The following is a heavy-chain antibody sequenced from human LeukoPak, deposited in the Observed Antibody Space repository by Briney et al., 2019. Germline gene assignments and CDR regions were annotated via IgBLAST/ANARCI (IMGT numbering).Heavy chain of an antibody. Sequence: GESLRLSCAASGFTFTTYWMSWVRQAPGKGLEWVANIKQDGSEKYYVDSVKGRFTISRDNAKNSLYLQMNSLRVEDTAVYYCAKGRDAFDIWGQGTMVTVSS. CDR3: AKGRDAFDI. V-gene: IGHV3-7*03. J-gene: IGHJ3*02. CDR2: IKQDGSEK. CDR1: GFTFTTYW.